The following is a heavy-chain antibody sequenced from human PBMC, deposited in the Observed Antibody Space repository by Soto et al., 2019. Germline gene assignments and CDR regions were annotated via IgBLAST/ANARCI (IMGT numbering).Heavy chain of an antibody. D-gene: IGHD3-10*01. V-gene: IGHV3-74*01. CDR1: GFNFSNHW. J-gene: IGHJ5*02. CDR2: ITSDGKSK. CDR3: ARDQTSGASGHHWFDR. Sequence: GGSLRLSCAASGFNFSNHWMHWVRQRPGEGLVWVSRITSDGKSKAYAESVKGRFAISRDNAKNTLYLQMNGLTAEDTAVYYCARDQTSGASGHHWFDRWGQGTLVTVSS.